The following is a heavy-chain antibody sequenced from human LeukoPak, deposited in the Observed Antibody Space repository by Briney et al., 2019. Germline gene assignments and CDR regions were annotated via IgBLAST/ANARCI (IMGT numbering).Heavy chain of an antibody. CDR2: INTNTGNP. D-gene: IGHD5-12*01. V-gene: IGHV7-4-1*02. Sequence: ASVKVSCKASGYTFTSYAMNWVRQAPGQGLEWMGWINTNTGNPTYAQGFTGRFVFSLDASVSTAYLQISSLKAEDTAVYYCARAPPGGYDSYFDYWGQGTLVTVSS. CDR1: GYTFTSYA. J-gene: IGHJ4*02. CDR3: ARAPPGGYDSYFDY.